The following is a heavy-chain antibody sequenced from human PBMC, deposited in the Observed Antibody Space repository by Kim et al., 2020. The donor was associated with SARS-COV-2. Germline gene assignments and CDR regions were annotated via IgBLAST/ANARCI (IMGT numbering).Heavy chain of an antibody. CDR2: IYYSGST. V-gene: IGHV4-39*07. Sequence: SETLSLTCTVSGGSISSSSYYWGWIRQPPGKGLEWIGSIYYSGSTYYNPSLKRRVTISVDTSKNQFSLKLSSVTAADTGVYYCARDSDSSGWYTFYGMDVWGQGTTVTVSS. CDR1: GGSISSSSYY. D-gene: IGHD6-19*01. CDR3: ARDSDSSGWYTFYGMDV. J-gene: IGHJ6*02.